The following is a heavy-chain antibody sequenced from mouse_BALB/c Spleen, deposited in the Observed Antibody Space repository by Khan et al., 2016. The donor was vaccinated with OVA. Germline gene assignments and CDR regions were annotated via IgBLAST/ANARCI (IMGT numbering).Heavy chain of an antibody. D-gene: IGHD2-3*01. CDR1: GYSITSDYA. J-gene: IGHJ4*01. V-gene: IGHV3-2*02. Sequence: EVQLQESGPGLVKPSQSLSLICTVTGYSITSDYAWNWIRQFPGNKLEWMGYISYSGSTNYKPSLKSRISITRDTSKNQFFLQLNSVTTVDTATYYCARDGSRYNEAMDYWGQGTSGTVS. CDR3: ARDGSRYNEAMDY. CDR2: ISYSGST.